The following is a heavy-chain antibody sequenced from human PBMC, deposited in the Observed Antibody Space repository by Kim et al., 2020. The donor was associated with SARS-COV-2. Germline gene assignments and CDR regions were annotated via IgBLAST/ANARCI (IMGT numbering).Heavy chain of an antibody. CDR3: ARSLYHGPSSFWVRFDP. CDR1: GGSFSGYY. J-gene: IGHJ5*02. V-gene: IGHV4-34*01. D-gene: IGHD6-13*01. Sequence: SETLSLTCAVYGGSFSGYYWSWIRQPPGKGPEWIGEIYHSGTTKYNPSLKSRVTISLDTAKNQFSLKLSSVTAADTAVYFCARSLYHGPSSFWVRFDPWGQGTLVTVSS. CDR2: IYHSGTT.